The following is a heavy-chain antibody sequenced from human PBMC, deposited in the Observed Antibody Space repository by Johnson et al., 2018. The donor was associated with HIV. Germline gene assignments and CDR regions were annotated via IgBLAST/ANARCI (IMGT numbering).Heavy chain of an antibody. Sequence: QVQLVESGGGVVQPGGSLRLSCAASGFTFSSYGMHWVRQAPGKGLEWVAFIRYDGSNKYYADSVTGRFTISRDNSKNTLYLQMNSLRAEDTAVYYCAKGGSAVAVAFDIWGQGTMVTVSS. CDR1: GFTFSSYG. CDR3: AKGGSAVAVAFDI. V-gene: IGHV3-30*02. D-gene: IGHD6-19*01. CDR2: IRYDGSNK. J-gene: IGHJ3*02.